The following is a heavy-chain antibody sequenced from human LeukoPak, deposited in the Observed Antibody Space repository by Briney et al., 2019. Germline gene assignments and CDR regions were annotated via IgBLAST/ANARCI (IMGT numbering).Heavy chain of an antibody. V-gene: IGHV3-11*01. CDR3: ARDVRETLRYFDWLSERYGMDV. J-gene: IGHJ6*02. CDR1: GFTFSDYC. Sequence: GGSLRLSCAASGFTFSDYCMSWIRQAPGKGLEWVSYISSSGSTIYYADSVKGRFTISRDSAKNSLYLQMNSLRAEDTAVYYCARDVRETLRYFDWLSERYGMDVWGQGTTVTVSS. CDR2: ISSSGSTI. D-gene: IGHD3-9*01.